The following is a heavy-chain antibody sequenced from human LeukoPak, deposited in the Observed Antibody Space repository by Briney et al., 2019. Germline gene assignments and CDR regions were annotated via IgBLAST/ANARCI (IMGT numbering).Heavy chain of an antibody. D-gene: IGHD3-22*01. CDR3: ATGYSDSLRSPLDS. J-gene: IGHJ5*01. CDR2: ISGRGGNT. Sequence: GGSLRLSCAASGLTFDNYALTWIRQAPGKGLEWVSSISGRGGNTYYADSVKGRFTISRDDSKNTLFLQMNSLRAEDTAVYYCATGYSDSLRSPLDSWGQGTLVTVSS. CDR1: GLTFDNYA. V-gene: IGHV3-23*01.